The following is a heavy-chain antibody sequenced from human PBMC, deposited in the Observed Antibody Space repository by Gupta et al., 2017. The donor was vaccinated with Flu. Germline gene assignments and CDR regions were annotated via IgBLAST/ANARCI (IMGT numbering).Heavy chain of an antibody. CDR2: IDGSGATT. J-gene: IGHJ6*03. CDR3: ARKPLGFLERYSYMDV. D-gene: IGHD3-3*01. Sequence: APGKGLEGVSNIDGSGATTFYADSWKGRFTISRDNAKNSLYLQMNSLRAEDTAVYYCARKPLGFLERYSYMDVWGRGTTVTVSS. V-gene: IGHV3-48*03.